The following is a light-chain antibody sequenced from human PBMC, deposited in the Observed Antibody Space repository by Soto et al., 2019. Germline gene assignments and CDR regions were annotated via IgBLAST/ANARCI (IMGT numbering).Light chain of an antibody. CDR2: DAY. J-gene: IGKJ1*01. Sequence: EIVFTQSPATLSLSPGERATLSCGASQSVNSHLAWYQQKPGQAPRLLIYDAYNRATGIPARFSGSGSGTDFTLTISTLEPEDFAVYYCQQRSNWPLTFGQGTKVDIK. CDR1: QSVNSH. V-gene: IGKV3-11*01. CDR3: QQRSNWPLT.